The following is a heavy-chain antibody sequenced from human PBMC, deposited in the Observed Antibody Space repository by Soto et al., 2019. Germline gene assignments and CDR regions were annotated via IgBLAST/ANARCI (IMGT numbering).Heavy chain of an antibody. V-gene: IGHV3-23*01. D-gene: IGHD2-8*01. J-gene: IGHJ4*02. CDR3: AKDIVLMVYATFDY. CDR2: ISGSGGST. CDR1: GFTFSSYA. Sequence: PGGSLRLSCAASGFTFSSYAMSWVRQAPGKGLEWVSAISGSGGSTYYADSVKGRLTISRDNSKNTLYLQMNSLRAEDTAVYYCAKDIVLMVYATFDYWGQGTLVTVSS.